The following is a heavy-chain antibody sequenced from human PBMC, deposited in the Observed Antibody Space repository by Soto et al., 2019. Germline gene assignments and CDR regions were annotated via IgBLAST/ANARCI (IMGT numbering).Heavy chain of an antibody. CDR3: AFSSYGYADYYYGMDV. CDR2: IWYDGSNK. CDR1: GFTFSSYG. V-gene: IGHV3-33*01. D-gene: IGHD5-18*01. J-gene: IGHJ6*02. Sequence: QSGGSLRLSCAASGFTFSSYGMHWVRQAPGKGLEWVAVIWYDGSNKYYADSVKGRFTISRDNSKNTLYLQMNSLRAEDTAVYYCAFSSYGYADYYYGMDVWGQGTTVTVSS.